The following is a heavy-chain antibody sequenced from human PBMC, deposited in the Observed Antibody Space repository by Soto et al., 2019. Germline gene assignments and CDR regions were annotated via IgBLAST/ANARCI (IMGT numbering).Heavy chain of an antibody. D-gene: IGHD2-2*01. Sequence: QVQLVESGGGVVQPGRSLRLSCAASGFTFSSYAMHWVRQAPGKGLEWVAVISYDGSNKYYADSVKGRFTISRHNSKNTLYLQMNSLRAEDTAVYYCARGLCSSTSCLDPWGQGTLVTVSS. CDR1: GFTFSSYA. CDR3: ARGLCSSTSCLDP. V-gene: IGHV3-30-3*01. J-gene: IGHJ5*02. CDR2: ISYDGSNK.